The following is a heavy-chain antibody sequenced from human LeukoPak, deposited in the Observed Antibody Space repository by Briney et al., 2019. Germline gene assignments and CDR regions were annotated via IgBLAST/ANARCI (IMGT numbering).Heavy chain of an antibody. CDR1: GFTFSSYA. V-gene: IGHV3-30-3*01. CDR3: ARGAAASYRGRFDY. J-gene: IGHJ4*02. CDR2: ISYDGSNK. D-gene: IGHD6-13*01. Sequence: GGSLRLSCAASGFTFSSYAMSWVRQAPGKGLGWVAVISYDGSNKYYADSVKGRFTISRDNSKNTLYLQMNSLRAEDTAVYYCARGAAASYRGRFDYWGQGTLVTVSS.